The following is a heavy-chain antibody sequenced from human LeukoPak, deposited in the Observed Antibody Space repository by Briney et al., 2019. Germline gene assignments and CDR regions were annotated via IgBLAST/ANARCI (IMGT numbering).Heavy chain of an antibody. V-gene: IGHV4-34*01. Sequence: SETLSLTCAVYGGSFSGYYWSWIRQPPGKGLEWIGEINHSGSTNYNPSLKSRVTISIDTSKKQVSLKLSSVTAADTAVYYCARGGYIFGVWGQGTLVTVSS. D-gene: IGHD5-18*01. CDR3: ARGGYIFGV. CDR1: GGSFSGYY. J-gene: IGHJ4*02. CDR2: INHSGST.